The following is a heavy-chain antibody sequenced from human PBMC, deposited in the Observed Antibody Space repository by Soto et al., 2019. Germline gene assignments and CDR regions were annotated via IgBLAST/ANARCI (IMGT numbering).Heavy chain of an antibody. D-gene: IGHD6-13*01. J-gene: IGHJ5*02. CDR1: GGSFSSGAYH. CDR3: ARMSATGTRWFDP. Sequence: SETLSLTCTVSGGSFSSGAYHWSRIRQYPGKGLEWIGSISYRGNTYYNPSLKSRLSMSVDTSKNQFSLNLTSVTAADTAVYFCARMSATGTRWFDPWGQGTQVTVSS. CDR2: ISYRGNT. V-gene: IGHV4-31*03.